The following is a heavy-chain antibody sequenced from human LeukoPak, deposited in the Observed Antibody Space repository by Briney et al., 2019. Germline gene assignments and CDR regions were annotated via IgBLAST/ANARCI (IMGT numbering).Heavy chain of an antibody. CDR2: INHSGST. D-gene: IGHD2-15*01. CDR3: ARRGRRTRSFDY. J-gene: IGHJ4*02. CDR1: GGSFSGYY. Sequence: SETLSLTCAVYGGSFSGYYWSWIRQPPGKGLEWIGEINHSGSTNYNPSLKSRVTISVDTSKNQFSLKLSSVTAADTAVYYCARRGRRTRSFDYWGQGTLVTVSS. V-gene: IGHV4-34*01.